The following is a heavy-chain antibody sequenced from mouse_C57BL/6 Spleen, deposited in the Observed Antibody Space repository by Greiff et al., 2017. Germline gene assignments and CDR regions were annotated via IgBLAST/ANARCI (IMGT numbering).Heavy chain of an antibody. CDR2: IYPGDGDT. J-gene: IGHJ3*01. D-gene: IGHD1-1*01. CDR1: GYAFRSYW. CDR3: ASGDYGSSYALAY. V-gene: IGHV1-80*01. Sequence: VQLQQSGAELVKPGASVKISCKASGYAFRSYWMNWVKQRPGKGLEWIGQIYPGDGDTNYNGKFKGKATLTADKSSSTAQRSLTSEYSAVYFCASGDYGSSYALAYWGQGTLVTVS.